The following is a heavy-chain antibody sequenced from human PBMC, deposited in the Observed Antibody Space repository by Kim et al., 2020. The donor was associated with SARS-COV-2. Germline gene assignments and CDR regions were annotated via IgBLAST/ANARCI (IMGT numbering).Heavy chain of an antibody. CDR3: VRSLFHSPSSSWVGFDP. CDR1: GGSFSGYY. D-gene: IGHD6-13*01. CDR2: IYHSGTT. Sequence: SETLSLTCGVYGGSFSGYYWSWIRQPPGKGLEWIGEIYHSGTTKYDPSLKSRVTISVDTSKNQFSLKLSSVIASETAVYYCVRSLFHSPSSSWVGFDPWG. J-gene: IGHJ5*02. V-gene: IGHV4-34*01.